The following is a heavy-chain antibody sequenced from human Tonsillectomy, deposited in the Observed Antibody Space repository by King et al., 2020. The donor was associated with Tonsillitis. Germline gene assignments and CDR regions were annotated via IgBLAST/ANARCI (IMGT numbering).Heavy chain of an antibody. CDR3: AKDLVYYESGGYYGPSDH. D-gene: IGHD3-22*01. J-gene: IGHJ4*02. CDR1: GFTFSSYA. Sequence: VQLVESGGGLVQPGGSLRLSCAASGFTFSSYAMSWVRQAPGKGLEWVSGISGGGATTYYAGSVKGRFTISRDNSKNTLYLQMNSLRAEDTATYYCAKDLVYYESGGYYGPSDHWGQGTLVTVSS. V-gene: IGHV3-23*04. CDR2: ISGGGATT.